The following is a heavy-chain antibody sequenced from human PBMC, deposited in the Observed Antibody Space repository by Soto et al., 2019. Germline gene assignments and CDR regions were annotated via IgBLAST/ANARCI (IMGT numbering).Heavy chain of an antibody. V-gene: IGHV5-10-1*01. CDR3: ASSVLVTSTMNYFDL. CDR2: IDPSDSYT. D-gene: IGHD2-8*02. CDR1: GYSFTSYW. Sequence: PGESLKISCKGSGYSFTSYWISWVRQMPGKGLEWMGRIDPSDSYTNYSPSFQGHVTISADKSISTAYLQWSSLKASDTAMYYCASSVLVTSTMNYFDLWGQGVLVTVSS. J-gene: IGHJ4*02.